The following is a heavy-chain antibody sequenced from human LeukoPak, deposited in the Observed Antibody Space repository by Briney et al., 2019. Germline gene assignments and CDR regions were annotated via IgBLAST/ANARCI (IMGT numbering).Heavy chain of an antibody. CDR1: GYSFASYW. D-gene: IGHD6-19*01. CDR3: ARRAATGLVPDY. V-gene: IGHV5-51*01. Sequence: GESLKISCKGSGYSFASYWIGWVRQLPGIGLEWMGFIYPGDSDTRYSPSFQGQVTISADKSISTAYLQWSSLKASDTAMYYCARRAATGLVPDYWGQGTLVTVSS. J-gene: IGHJ4*02. CDR2: IYPGDSDT.